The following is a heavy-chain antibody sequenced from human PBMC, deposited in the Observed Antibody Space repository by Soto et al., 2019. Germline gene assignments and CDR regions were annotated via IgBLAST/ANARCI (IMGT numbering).Heavy chain of an antibody. V-gene: IGHV2-70*01. CDR1: GFSLSTSGMC. D-gene: IGHD3-22*01. J-gene: IGHJ6*02. Sequence: SGPTLVNPTQTLTLTCTFSGFSLSTSGMCVSWIRQPPGKALEWLALIDWDDDKYYSTSLKTRLTISKDTSKNQVVLTMTNMDPVDTATYYCARIPSSQYYYDSSGYPDVWGQGTTVTVSS. CDR2: IDWDDDK. CDR3: ARIPSSQYYYDSSGYPDV.